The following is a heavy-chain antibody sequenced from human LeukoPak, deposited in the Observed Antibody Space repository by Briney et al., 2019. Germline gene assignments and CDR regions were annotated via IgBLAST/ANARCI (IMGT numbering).Heavy chain of an antibody. Sequence: PGRSLRLSCAASGFTLSSYGMHWVRQAPGKGLERVAVISYDGSNKYYADSVKGRFTISRDNSKNTLYLHMNSLRAEDTAVYYCAKATYYYDSSGYHNWFDPWGQGTLVTVSS. CDR2: ISYDGSNK. J-gene: IGHJ5*02. V-gene: IGHV3-30*18. CDR1: GFTLSSYG. D-gene: IGHD3-22*01. CDR3: AKATYYYDSSGYHNWFDP.